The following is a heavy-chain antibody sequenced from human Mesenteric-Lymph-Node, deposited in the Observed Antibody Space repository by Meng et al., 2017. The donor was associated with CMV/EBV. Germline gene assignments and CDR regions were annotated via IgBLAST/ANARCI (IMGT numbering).Heavy chain of an antibody. Sequence: SVKVSCKASGGTFSSYAISWVRQAPGQGLEWMGGIIPIFGTANYAQKFQGRVTITTDESTSTAYMELSSLRSEDTAVYYCAKEEYRSSWRAFDIWGQGTMVTVSS. J-gene: IGHJ3*02. CDR2: IIPIFGTA. V-gene: IGHV1-69*05. D-gene: IGHD6-13*01. CDR1: GGTFSSYA. CDR3: AKEEYRSSWRAFDI.